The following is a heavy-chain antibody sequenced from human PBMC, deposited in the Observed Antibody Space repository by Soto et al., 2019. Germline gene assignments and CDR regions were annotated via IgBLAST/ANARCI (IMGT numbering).Heavy chain of an antibody. CDR3: ARLAVAVHYYYYGIDV. CDR2: IYYSGST. CDR1: GGSISSSSYY. Sequence: SETLSLTCTVSGGSISSSSYYWGWIRQPPGKGLEWIGSIYYSGSTYYNPSLKSRVTISVDTSKNQFSLKLSSVTAADTAVYYCARLAVAVHYYYYGIDVWGQGTTVTVSS. V-gene: IGHV4-39*01. J-gene: IGHJ6*02. D-gene: IGHD6-19*01.